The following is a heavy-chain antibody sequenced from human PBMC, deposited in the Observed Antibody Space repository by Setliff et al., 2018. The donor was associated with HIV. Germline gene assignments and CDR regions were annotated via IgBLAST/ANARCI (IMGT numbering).Heavy chain of an antibody. Sequence: PSETLSLTCTVSGDSINTHYWSWIRQPPGKGLEWIGCISHSGNTNFNPSLNSRVTISLDTSKNQFSLRLTSLTAADTAIYYCARGRSGEPGNLRGDFDFWGQGTLVTVSS. CDR1: GDSINTHY. CDR3: ARGRSGEPGNLRGDFDF. J-gene: IGHJ4*02. CDR2: ISHSGNT. D-gene: IGHD3-10*01. V-gene: IGHV4-59*11.